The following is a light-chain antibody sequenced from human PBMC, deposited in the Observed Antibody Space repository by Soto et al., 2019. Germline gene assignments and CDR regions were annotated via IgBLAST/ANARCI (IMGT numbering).Light chain of an antibody. J-gene: IGKJ1*01. V-gene: IGKV3-15*01. CDR2: GAY. CDR3: QQYNNWPKCT. Sequence: EIVMTQSPATLSVSPGERATLSCRASQSVSRNLAWYQQKPGQAPRLLIYGAYTRATVIPARFSGSGSGPEFTLTISSLHAEYIAGYECQQYNNWPKCTFGQGTKGES. CDR1: QSVSRN.